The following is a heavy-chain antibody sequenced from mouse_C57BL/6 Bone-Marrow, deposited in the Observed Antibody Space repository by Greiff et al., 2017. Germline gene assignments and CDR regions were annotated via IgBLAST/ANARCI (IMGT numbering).Heavy chain of an antibody. CDR2: ISYDGSN. CDR1: GYSITSGYY. D-gene: IGHD2-12*01. Sequence: EVQLQESGPGLVKPSQSLSLTCSVTGYSITSGYYWNWIRQFPGNKLEWMGYISYDGSNNYNPSLKNRISITRDTSKNQFFLKLNSVTTEDTATYYCARVPYDPYFDYWGQGTTLTVSS. J-gene: IGHJ2*01. CDR3: ARVPYDPYFDY. V-gene: IGHV3-6*01.